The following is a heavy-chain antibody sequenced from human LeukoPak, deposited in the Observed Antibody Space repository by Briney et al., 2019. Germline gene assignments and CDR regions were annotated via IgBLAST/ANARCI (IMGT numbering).Heavy chain of an antibody. CDR3: ARDRNTDFWSGYYTNYFDY. V-gene: IGHV3-7*01. CDR1: GFTFSTYW. Sequence: GGSLRLSCAASGFTFSTYWMTWVRQAPGKGLEWVANIKQDGSEKYYVDSVKGRFTISRDNAKNSLYLQMNSLRAEDTAVYCCARDRNTDFWSGYYTNYFDYWGQGTLVTVSS. CDR2: IKQDGSEK. D-gene: IGHD3-3*01. J-gene: IGHJ4*02.